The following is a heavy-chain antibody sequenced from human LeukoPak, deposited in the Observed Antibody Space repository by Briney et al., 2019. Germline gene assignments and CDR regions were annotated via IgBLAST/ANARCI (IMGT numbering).Heavy chain of an antibody. V-gene: IGHV3-15*01. CDR2: IKSKTDGGTT. CDR1: GFTFSNAW. J-gene: IGHJ6*04. CDR3: TTDSDYDFWPRLSDV. D-gene: IGHD3-3*01. Sequence: GGSLRLSCAASGFTFSNAWMSWVRQAPGKGLEWVGRIKSKTDGGTTDYAAPVKGRFTISRDDSKNTLYLQMNSLKTEDTAVYNCTTDSDYDFWPRLSDVWGKGTTVTVSS.